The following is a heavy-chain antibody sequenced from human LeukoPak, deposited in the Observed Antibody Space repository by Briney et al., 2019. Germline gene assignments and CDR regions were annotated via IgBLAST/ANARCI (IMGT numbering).Heavy chain of an antibody. CDR1: GFTFSSYS. CDR3: ARDRYYYDSSGYYYVGYFDY. V-gene: IGHV3-21*01. D-gene: IGHD3-22*01. Sequence: PGGSLRLSCAASGFTFSSYSMNWVRQAPGKGLEWVSSISSSSSYIYYADSVKGRFTISRDNAKNSLYLQMNSLRAEDTAVYYCARDRYYYDSSGYYYVGYFDYWGQGTLVTVSP. CDR2: ISSSSSYI. J-gene: IGHJ4*02.